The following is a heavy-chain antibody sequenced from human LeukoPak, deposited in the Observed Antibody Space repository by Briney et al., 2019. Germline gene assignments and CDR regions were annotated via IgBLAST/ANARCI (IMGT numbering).Heavy chain of an antibody. Sequence: GGSLRLSCAASGFTFSSYGMHWVRQAPGKGLEWVAVISYDGSNKYYADSVKGRFTIFRDNSRNTLYLQMNSLRAEDTAVYYCAKSMVRGVYSYYYYYYMDVWGKGTTVTVSS. D-gene: IGHD3-10*01. CDR1: GFTFSSYG. CDR2: ISYDGSNK. J-gene: IGHJ6*03. CDR3: AKSMVRGVYSYYYYYYMDV. V-gene: IGHV3-30*18.